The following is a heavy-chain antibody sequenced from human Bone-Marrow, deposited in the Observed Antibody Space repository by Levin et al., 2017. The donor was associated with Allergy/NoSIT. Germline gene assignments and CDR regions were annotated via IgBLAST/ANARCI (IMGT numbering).Heavy chain of an antibody. J-gene: IGHJ3*02. Sequence: KISCKASGGTFSSYAISWVRQAPGQGLEWMGGIIPIFGTANYAQKFQGRVTITADESTSTAYMELSSLRSEDTAVYYCARGDYGGTNDAFDIWGQGTMVTVSS. CDR3: ARGDYGGTNDAFDI. V-gene: IGHV1-69*01. CDR2: IIPIFGTA. D-gene: IGHD4-23*01. CDR1: GGTFSSYA.